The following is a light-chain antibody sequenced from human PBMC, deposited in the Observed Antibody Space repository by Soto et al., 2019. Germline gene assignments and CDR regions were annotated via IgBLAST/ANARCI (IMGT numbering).Light chain of an antibody. J-gene: IGLJ2*01. CDR1: KIGSKS. CDR2: YDS. Sequence: SYELTQPPSVSVAPGKTARITCGGNKIGSKSVHWYQQKPGQAPVLVIYYDSDRPSGIPERFSGSNSGNTATLTISRVEAGDEADYYCQVLDSSSDHVVFGGGTKVTVL. V-gene: IGLV3-21*04. CDR3: QVLDSSSDHVV.